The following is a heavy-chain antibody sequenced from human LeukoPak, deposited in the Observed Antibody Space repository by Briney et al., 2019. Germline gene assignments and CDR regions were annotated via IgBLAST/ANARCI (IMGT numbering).Heavy chain of an antibody. J-gene: IGHJ4*02. CDR3: AREYYDGSGSPDY. CDR2: ISSSSSYI. Sequence: PGRSPRLSCAVSGFTFSSYSVNSVPEAPGNELKCFTSISSSSSYIYYADSVKGRFTISRDNAKNSLYLQMNSLRAEDTAVYYCAREYYDGSGSPDYWGQGTLVTVSS. V-gene: IGHV3-21*01. CDR1: GFTFSSYS. D-gene: IGHD3-10*01.